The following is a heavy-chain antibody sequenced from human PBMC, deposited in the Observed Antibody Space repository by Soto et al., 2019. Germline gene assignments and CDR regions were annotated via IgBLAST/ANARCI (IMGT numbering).Heavy chain of an antibody. CDR1: GYTFTGYY. CDR2: INPNSGGT. CDR3: ARGPIVATKGYYYYFMDG. V-gene: IGHV1-2*04. Sequence: GASVKVSCKASGYTFTGYYMHWVRQAPGQGLEWMGWINPNSGGTNYAQKFQGWVTMTRDTSISTAYMELSRLRSDDTAVYYCARGPIVATKGYYYYFMDGWGKGTTVTVSS. D-gene: IGHD5-12*01. J-gene: IGHJ6*03.